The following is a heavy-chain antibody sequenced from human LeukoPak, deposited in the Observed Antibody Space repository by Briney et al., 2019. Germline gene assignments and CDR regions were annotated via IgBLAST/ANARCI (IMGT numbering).Heavy chain of an antibody. V-gene: IGHV3-23*01. CDR3: MANVDFDY. Sequence: GGSLGLSCAASGFTFSSHAMRWVRQAPGKGLQWVSSISGSGRSTYYADSVKGRFTISRDSSKNTLYLQMNSLRVEDTAVYYCMANVDFDYWGQGTLVTVSS. D-gene: IGHD5-12*01. CDR1: GFTFSSHA. CDR2: ISGSGRST. J-gene: IGHJ4*02.